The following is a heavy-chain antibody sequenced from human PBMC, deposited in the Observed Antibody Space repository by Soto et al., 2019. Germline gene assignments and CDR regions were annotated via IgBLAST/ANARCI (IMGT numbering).Heavy chain of an antibody. Sequence: QVQLVQSGAEVKKPGSSVKVSCKASGGTFSSYAISWVRQAPGQGLEWMRGIIPIFGTANYAQKFQGRVTITADESTSTAYMELSSLRSEDTAVYYCATGGNYDSSGHPLYYYYYGMDVWGQGTTVTVSS. CDR1: GGTFSSYA. CDR2: IIPIFGTA. V-gene: IGHV1-69*12. D-gene: IGHD3-22*01. CDR3: ATGGNYDSSGHPLYYYYYGMDV. J-gene: IGHJ6*02.